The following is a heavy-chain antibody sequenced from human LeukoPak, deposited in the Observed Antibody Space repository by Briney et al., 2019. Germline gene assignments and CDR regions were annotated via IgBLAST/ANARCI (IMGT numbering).Heavy chain of an antibody. CDR1: GGSISSGDYY. Sequence: SETLSLTCTVSGGSISSGDYYWSWIRQPAGKGLEWIGRIYTSGSTNYNPSLKSRVTISVDTSKNQFSLKLSSVTAADTAVYYCARVEGRHGAFDIWGQGTMVTVSS. CDR3: ARVEGRHGAFDI. J-gene: IGHJ3*02. D-gene: IGHD3-10*01. V-gene: IGHV4-61*02. CDR2: IYTSGST.